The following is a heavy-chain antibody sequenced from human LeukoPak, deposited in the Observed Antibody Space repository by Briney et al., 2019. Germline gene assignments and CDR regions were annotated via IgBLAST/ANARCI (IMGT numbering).Heavy chain of an antibody. CDR2: INHSGST. D-gene: IGHD4-23*01. CDR3: ARGGHPVAHFDY. Sequence: PSETLSLTCTVSGGSISSYYWSWIRQPPGKGLEWIGEINHSGSTNYNPSLKSRVTISVDTSKNQFSLKLSSVTAADTAVYYCARGGHPVAHFDYWGQGTLVTVSS. J-gene: IGHJ4*02. CDR1: GGSISSYY. V-gene: IGHV4-34*01.